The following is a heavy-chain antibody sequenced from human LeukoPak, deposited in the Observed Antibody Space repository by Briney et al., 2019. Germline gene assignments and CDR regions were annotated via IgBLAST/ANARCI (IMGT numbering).Heavy chain of an antibody. CDR2: IWYDGSNK. CDR3: ARDSTVAGTGFY. J-gene: IGHJ4*02. D-gene: IGHD6-19*01. V-gene: IGHV3-33*01. CDR1: GFTFSSYG. Sequence: GGSLRLSCAASGFTFSSYGMHWVRQAPGKGLEWVAVIWYDGSNKYYADSVKGRFTIPRDNSKNTLYLQMNSLRAEDTAVYYCARDSTVAGTGFYWGQGTLVTVSS.